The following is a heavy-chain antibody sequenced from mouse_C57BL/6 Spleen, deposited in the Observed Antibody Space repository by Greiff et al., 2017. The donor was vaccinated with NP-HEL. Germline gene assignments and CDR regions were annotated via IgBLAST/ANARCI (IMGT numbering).Heavy chain of an antibody. CDR2: ISSGGSYT. J-gene: IGHJ4*01. CDR3: ARPYYDGLYAMDY. V-gene: IGHV5-6*01. CDR1: GFTFSSYG. D-gene: IGHD1-1*01. Sequence: EVHLVESGGDLVKPGGSLKLSCAASGFTFSSYGMSWVRQTPDKRLEWVATISSGGSYTYYPDSVKGRFTISRDNAKNTLYLQMSSLKSEDTAMYYCARPYYDGLYAMDYWGQGTSVTVSS.